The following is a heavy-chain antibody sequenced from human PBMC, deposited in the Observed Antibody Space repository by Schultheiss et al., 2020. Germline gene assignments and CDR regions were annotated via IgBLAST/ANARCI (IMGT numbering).Heavy chain of an antibody. D-gene: IGHD1-1*01. V-gene: IGHV3-21*01. CDR2: ITSGGGER. Sequence: GGSLRLSCAASGFTFSSYSMNWVRQAPGRGLEWLSAITSGGGERYADSDSVKGRFTISRDNAKNTLYLRMNSLRAEDTAVYYCTKYNWAHPDYWGQGTLVTVSS. J-gene: IGHJ4*02. CDR1: GFTFSSYS. CDR3: TKYNWAHPDY.